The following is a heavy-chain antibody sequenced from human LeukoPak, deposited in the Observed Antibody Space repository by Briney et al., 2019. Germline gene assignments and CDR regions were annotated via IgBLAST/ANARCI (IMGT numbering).Heavy chain of an antibody. CDR1: GFTFDNHA. J-gene: IGHJ3*02. D-gene: IGHD2-2*01. CDR2: ISWNSGTI. V-gene: IGHV3-9*01. Sequence: PGGSLRLSCAASGFTFDNHAMHWVRQAPGKGLEWVSGISWNSGTIGYADSVKGRFTISRDSAKNSLYLQMNSLRDEDPALYYCAKAIGSTSTGAFDIWGQGTMVTVSS. CDR3: AKAIGSTSTGAFDI.